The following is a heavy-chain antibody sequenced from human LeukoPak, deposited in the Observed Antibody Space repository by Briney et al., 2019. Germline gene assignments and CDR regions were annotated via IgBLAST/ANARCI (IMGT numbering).Heavy chain of an antibody. CDR2: VYSSGSA. J-gene: IGHJ6*03. D-gene: IGHD3-10*01. CDR3: ARDTGGFGEYPYYYYYYYMDV. Sequence: TPSETLSLTCSVSGGSISNSYWSWIRQPAGKGLEWIGRVYSSGSANYNPSLQTRVTMSVDTSKNQFSLKLSSVTAADTAVYYCARDTGGFGEYPYYYYYYYMDVWGKGTTVTISS. V-gene: IGHV4-4*07. CDR1: GGSISNSY.